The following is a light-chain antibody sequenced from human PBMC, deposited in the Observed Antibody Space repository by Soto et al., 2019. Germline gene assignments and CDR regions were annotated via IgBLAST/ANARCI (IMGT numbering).Light chain of an antibody. CDR3: HQFGRSPIFT. CDR1: PSVTNY. CDR2: GAF. J-gene: IGKJ3*01. V-gene: IGKV3-11*01. Sequence: EIVLTQSPATLSLSPGERATLSCRASPSVTNYLAWYQQKPGQPPRLLIYGAFNRAAGIPARFSGSGSGTDFTLTISSLEPEDSAVYHCHQFGRSPIFTFGPGTTVDIK.